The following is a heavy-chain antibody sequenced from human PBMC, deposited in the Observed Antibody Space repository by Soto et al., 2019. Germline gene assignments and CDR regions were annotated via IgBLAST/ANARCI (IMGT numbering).Heavy chain of an antibody. CDR3: ARRSPYYDSSGYLPDYYYYYGMDV. Sequence: GESLKISCKGSGYSFTSYWIGWVRQMPGKGLEWMGIIYPGDSDTRYSPSFQDQVTISADKSISTAYLQWSSLKASDTAMYYCARRSPYYDSSGYLPDYYYYYGMDVWGQGTTVTVSS. CDR2: IYPGDSDT. J-gene: IGHJ6*02. D-gene: IGHD3-22*01. V-gene: IGHV5-51*01. CDR1: GYSFTSYW.